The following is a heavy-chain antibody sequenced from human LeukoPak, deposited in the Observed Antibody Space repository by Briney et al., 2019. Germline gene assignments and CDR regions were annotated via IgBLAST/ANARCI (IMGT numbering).Heavy chain of an antibody. Sequence: PGGSLRLSCAASGFTVSSNYMSWVRQAPGKGLEWVSVIYSGGSTYYADSVKGRFTISRDNSKNTLYLQMNSLRAEDTAVYYCARGDVVLTGYYKNHYFDYWGQGTLVTVSS. V-gene: IGHV3-66*01. J-gene: IGHJ4*02. D-gene: IGHD3-9*01. CDR1: GFTVSSNY. CDR2: IYSGGST. CDR3: ARGDVVLTGYYKNHYFDY.